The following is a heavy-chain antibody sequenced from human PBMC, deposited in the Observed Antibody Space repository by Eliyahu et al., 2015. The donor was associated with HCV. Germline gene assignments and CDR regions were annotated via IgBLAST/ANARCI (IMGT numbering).Heavy chain of an antibody. J-gene: IGHJ3*02. V-gene: IGHV4-59*01. D-gene: IGHD2-15*01. CDR1: GGXISRYX. CDR2: VYYSGTT. Sequence: QVQLQESGPGLVKPSETLSLTCTVSGGXISRYXWXWVRQPPGRGLEWIGFVYYSGTTSYNPSLKSRVTISLDTSKNQFSLKLTSVTAADTAVYYCARGFQDGRGGDGFDIWGQGTMVTVSS. CDR3: ARGFQDGRGGDGFDI.